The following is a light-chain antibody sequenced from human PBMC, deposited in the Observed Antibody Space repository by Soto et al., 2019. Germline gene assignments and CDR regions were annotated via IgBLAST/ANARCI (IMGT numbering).Light chain of an antibody. CDR3: QQYDSSPRT. Sequence: EIVLTQSPATLSLSPGERATLSCRASQSVSSSYLAWYQQKPGQAPRLLISGASNRAAGIPDRFSGSGSGTDFTLTISRLEPEDFAVYYCQQYDSSPRTFGQGTKVDIK. J-gene: IGKJ1*01. V-gene: IGKV3-20*01. CDR1: QSVSSSY. CDR2: GAS.